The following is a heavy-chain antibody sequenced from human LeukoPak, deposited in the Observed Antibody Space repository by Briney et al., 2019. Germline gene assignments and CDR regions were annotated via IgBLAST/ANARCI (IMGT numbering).Heavy chain of an antibody. CDR3: ANTIFGVVTPDY. CDR2: ISSSSSYI. CDR1: GFTFSSYS. D-gene: IGHD3-3*01. Sequence: GGSLRLSCAASGFTFSSYSMNWVRQAPGKGLEWVSSISSSSSYIYYADSVKGRFTISRDNSKNTLYLQMNSLRAEDTAVYYCANTIFGVVTPDYWGQGTLVTVSS. J-gene: IGHJ4*02. V-gene: IGHV3-21*04.